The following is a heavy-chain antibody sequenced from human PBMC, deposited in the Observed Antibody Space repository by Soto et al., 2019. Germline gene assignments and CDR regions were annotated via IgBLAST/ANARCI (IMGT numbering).Heavy chain of an antibody. V-gene: IGHV4-59*01. D-gene: IGHD2-15*01. Sequence: SETLSLTCTVSGGSISSYYWSWIRQPPGKGLEWIGYIYYSGSTSYNPSLRSRVTISVDTSKNQFSLKLSSVTAADTAVYYCARDRGYCSGGSCQDLYYFDYWGQGTLVTVSS. J-gene: IGHJ4*02. CDR1: GGSISSYY. CDR3: ARDRGYCSGGSCQDLYYFDY. CDR2: IYYSGST.